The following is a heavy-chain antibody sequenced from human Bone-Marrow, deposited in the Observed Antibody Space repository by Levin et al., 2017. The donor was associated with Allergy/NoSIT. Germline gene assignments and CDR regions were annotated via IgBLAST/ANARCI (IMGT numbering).Heavy chain of an antibody. CDR2: IRSKAYGGTT. CDR3: TRHTAMVTSYYFDY. D-gene: IGHD5-18*01. Sequence: SCTASGFTFGDYAMSWFRQAPGKGLEWVGFIRSKAYGGTTEYAASVKGRFTISRDDSKSIAYLQMNSLKTEDTAVYYCTRHTAMVTSYYFDYWGQGTLVTVSS. V-gene: IGHV3-49*03. CDR1: GFTFGDYA. J-gene: IGHJ4*02.